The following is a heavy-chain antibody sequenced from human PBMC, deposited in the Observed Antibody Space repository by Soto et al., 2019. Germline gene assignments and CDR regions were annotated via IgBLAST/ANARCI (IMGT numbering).Heavy chain of an antibody. V-gene: IGHV4-34*01. Sequence: SGTLSLTCAVSGGSFSGYYWSWIRQPPGKGLEWVGEINNSGSTNYNPSLKSGGTISVDTSKNQFSLTLSSGTAAATAVYYCARGPPFIRYYVFWSGRLPFDSWGQGTLVTVSS. CDR1: GGSFSGYY. D-gene: IGHD3-3*01. CDR3: ARGPPFIRYYVFWSGRLPFDS. CDR2: INNSGST. J-gene: IGHJ4*02.